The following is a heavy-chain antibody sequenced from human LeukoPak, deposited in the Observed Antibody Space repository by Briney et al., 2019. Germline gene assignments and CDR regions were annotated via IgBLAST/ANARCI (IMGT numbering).Heavy chain of an antibody. CDR2: INPNSGGT. V-gene: IGHV1-2*02. Sequence: GASVKVTCKASGYTFTGYYMHWVRQAPGPGLEWMGWINPNSGGTNYAQKFQGRVTMNRDTSISTAYMELSSLRSEDTAVYYCARGKDSGYYDYWGQGTLVTVSS. D-gene: IGHD3-22*01. CDR1: GYTFTGYY. CDR3: ARGKDSGYYDY. J-gene: IGHJ4*02.